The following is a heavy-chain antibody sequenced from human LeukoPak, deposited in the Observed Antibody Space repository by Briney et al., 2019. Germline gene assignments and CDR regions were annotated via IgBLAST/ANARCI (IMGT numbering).Heavy chain of an antibody. V-gene: IGHV1-2*02. Sequence: TFTXXXIHWVRQAPGQGLEWMGWINPNSGGTNYAQKFQGRVTMTRDTSISTAYMELSRLRSDDTAVYYCARDLYWGQGTLVTVSS. J-gene: IGHJ4*02. CDR1: TFTXXX. CDR2: INPNSGGT. CDR3: ARDLY.